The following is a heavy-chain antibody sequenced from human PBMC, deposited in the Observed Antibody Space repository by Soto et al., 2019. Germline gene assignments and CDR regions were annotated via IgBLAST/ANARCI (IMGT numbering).Heavy chain of an antibody. CDR3: ARVAVVVVPAATRGYYFDY. CDR2: IIPIFGTA. Sequence: QVQLVQSGAEVKKPGSSVKVSCKASGGTFSSYAISWVRQAPGQGLEWMGGIIPIFGTANYAQKFQGRVTITADESTSTAYRELSSLRSDDTAVYYCARVAVVVVPAATRGYYFDYWGQGTLLTVSS. CDR1: GGTFSSYA. D-gene: IGHD2-2*01. J-gene: IGHJ4*02. V-gene: IGHV1-69*01.